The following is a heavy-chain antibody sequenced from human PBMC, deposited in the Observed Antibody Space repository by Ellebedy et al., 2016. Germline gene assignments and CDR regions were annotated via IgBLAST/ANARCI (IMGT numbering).Heavy chain of an antibody. CDR1: GYSISSGYY. CDR2: IYHSGST. J-gene: IGHJ4*02. D-gene: IGHD2-15*01. Sequence: SETLSLTCTVSGYSISSGYYWGWIRQPPGKGLEWIGSIYHSGSTYYNPSLKSRVTISVDTSKNQFSLKLSSVTAADTAVYYCARVLGGGSCYLDYWGQGTLVTVSS. V-gene: IGHV4-38-2*02. CDR3: ARVLGGGSCYLDY.